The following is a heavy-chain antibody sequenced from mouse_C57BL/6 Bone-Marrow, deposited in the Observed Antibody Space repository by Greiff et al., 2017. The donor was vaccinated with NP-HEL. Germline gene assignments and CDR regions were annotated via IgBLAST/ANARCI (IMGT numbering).Heavy chain of an antibody. CDR1: GYAFTNYL. D-gene: IGHD4-1*01. V-gene: IGHV1-54*01. CDR3: ARSRELGPYAMDY. CDR2: INPGSGGT. J-gene: IGHJ4*01. Sequence: VKLQESGAELVRPGTSVKVSCKASGYAFTNYLIEWVKQRPGQGLEWIGVINPGSGGTNYNEKFKGKATLTADKSSSTAYMQLSSLTSEDSAVYFCARSRELGPYAMDYWGQGTSVTVSS.